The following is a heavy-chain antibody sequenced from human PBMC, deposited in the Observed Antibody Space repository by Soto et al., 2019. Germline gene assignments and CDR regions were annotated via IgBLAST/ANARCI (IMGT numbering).Heavy chain of an antibody. CDR3: ARWYSSGLYYLDY. CDR2: IYPGDSDT. D-gene: IGHD6-19*01. V-gene: IGHV5-51*01. Sequence: GESLKISCKGSGYSFTSYWIAWVRQMPGKGLECMGIIYPGDSDTRYSPSFQGQVTISADKSTSTAYLQWSGLKASDTAMYYCARWYSSGLYYLDYWGQGTLVTVSS. CDR1: GYSFTSYW. J-gene: IGHJ4*02.